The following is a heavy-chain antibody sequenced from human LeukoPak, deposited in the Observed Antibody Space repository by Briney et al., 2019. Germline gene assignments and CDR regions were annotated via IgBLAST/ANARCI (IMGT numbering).Heavy chain of an antibody. CDR2: MYYSGST. CDR1: GGSFSGYY. CDR3: VRRMVGAIRPFDY. D-gene: IGHD1-26*01. V-gene: IGHV4-30-4*01. J-gene: IGHJ4*02. Sequence: SETLSLTCAVYGGSFSGYYWSWIRQPPGKGLEWIGYMYYSGSTYYNPSLKSRVTISVDTSKNQFSLKLSSVTAADTAVYYCVRRMVGAIRPFDYWGQGTLVTVSS.